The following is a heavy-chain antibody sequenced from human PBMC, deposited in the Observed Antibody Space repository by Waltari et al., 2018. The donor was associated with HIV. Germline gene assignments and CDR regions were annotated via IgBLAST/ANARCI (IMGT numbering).Heavy chain of an antibody. CDR3: ASGSSYGMDV. D-gene: IGHD3-10*01. CDR2: IYSGGNT. Sequence: EAQLVESGGGLVQPGGSLRLSCAASGFTVSTNSMRWVRQVPGKGLEWVSLIYSGGNTYYADSLKGRFTISRDNSKNTLYLQMDSLRAEDTAVYYCASGSSYGMDVWGQGTTVTVSS. V-gene: IGHV3-66*01. J-gene: IGHJ6*02. CDR1: GFTVSTNS.